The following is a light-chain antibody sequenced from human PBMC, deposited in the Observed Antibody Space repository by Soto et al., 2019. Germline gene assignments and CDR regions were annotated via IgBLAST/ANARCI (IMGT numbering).Light chain of an antibody. CDR1: SSDVGGYNY. V-gene: IGLV2-14*01. CDR2: EVS. CDR3: STYTSSSTLGV. Sequence: QSALTQPASVSGSPGQSITISCTGTSSDVGGYNYVSWYQQHPGKAPKLMIYEVSNRPSGVSNRFSGSKSGNTASLTISGLQAEDEADYSCSTYTSSSTLGVFGTGTKVTVL. J-gene: IGLJ1*01.